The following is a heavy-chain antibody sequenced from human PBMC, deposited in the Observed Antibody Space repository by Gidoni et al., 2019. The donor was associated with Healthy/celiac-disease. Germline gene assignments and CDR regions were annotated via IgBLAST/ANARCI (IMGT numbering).Heavy chain of an antibody. CDR3: TRVRELLVPYYWYFDL. CDR2: IRSKANSYAT. V-gene: IGHV3-73*02. Sequence: EVQLVESGGGLVQPGGSLKLSCAASGLTFRGSARHWVGQASGKGLEWVGRIRSKANSYATAYAASVKGRFTISRDDSKNTAYLQMNSLKTEDTAVYYCTRVRELLVPYYWYFDLWGRGTLVTVSS. D-gene: IGHD1-26*01. CDR1: GLTFRGSA. J-gene: IGHJ2*01.